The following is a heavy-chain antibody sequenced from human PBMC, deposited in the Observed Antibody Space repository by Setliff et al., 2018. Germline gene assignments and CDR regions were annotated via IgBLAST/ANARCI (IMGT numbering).Heavy chain of an antibody. CDR2: IFYSGYT. D-gene: IGHD2-2*01. V-gene: IGHV4-59*02. CDR3: ARGRMRGSCSGPSCTYDPFDI. Sequence: PSETLSLTCTVSGGSVSTYYWSWIRQPPGKGLEWIGFIFYSGYTHYNPSLKSRVTMSVDVSRDQFSLELSSVTAADTAVYYCARGRMRGSCSGPSCTYDPFDIWGQGTPVTVSS. J-gene: IGHJ3*02. CDR1: GGSVSTYY.